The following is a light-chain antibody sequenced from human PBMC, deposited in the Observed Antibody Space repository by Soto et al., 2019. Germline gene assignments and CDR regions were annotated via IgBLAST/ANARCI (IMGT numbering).Light chain of an antibody. CDR1: SGHNSYA. CDR2: VNSDGSH. CDR3: QTWGTGIQV. Sequence: QLVLTQSPSASASLGASVKLTCTLSSGHNSYAIAWHQQQPEKGPRYLMKVNSDGSHNKGDGIPDRFSGSSSGAERYLTISSLQSEDEADYYCQTWGTGIQVFGGGTKVTVL. V-gene: IGLV4-69*01. J-gene: IGLJ3*02.